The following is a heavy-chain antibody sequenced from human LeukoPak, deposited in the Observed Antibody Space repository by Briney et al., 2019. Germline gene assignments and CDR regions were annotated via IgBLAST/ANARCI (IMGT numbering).Heavy chain of an antibody. V-gene: IGHV4-39*01. J-gene: IGHJ4*02. D-gene: IGHD3-10*01. CDR3: ARHPHYYGSGSYSGYFDY. CDR1: GGSISSSSYY. Sequence: PSETLPLTCTVSGGSISSSSYYWGWIRQPPGKGLEWIGSIYYSGSTYYNPSLKSRVTISVDTSKNQFSLKLSSVTAADTAVYYCARHPHYYGSGSYSGYFDYWGQGTLVTVSS. CDR2: IYYSGST.